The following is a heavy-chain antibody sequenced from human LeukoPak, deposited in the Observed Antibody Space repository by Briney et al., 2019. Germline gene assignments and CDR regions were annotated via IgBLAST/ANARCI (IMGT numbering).Heavy chain of an antibody. CDR2: IRYDGSNK. V-gene: IGHV3-30*02. CDR1: GFTFSSYG. Sequence: GGSLRLSCAASGFTFSSYGMHWVRQAPGKGLEWVAFIRYDGSNKYCADSVKGRFTISRDNSKNTLYLQMNSLRVEDTAVYYCARVSGYNYGYAFWGQGTLVTVSS. CDR3: ARVSGYNYGYAF. D-gene: IGHD5-18*01. J-gene: IGHJ4*02.